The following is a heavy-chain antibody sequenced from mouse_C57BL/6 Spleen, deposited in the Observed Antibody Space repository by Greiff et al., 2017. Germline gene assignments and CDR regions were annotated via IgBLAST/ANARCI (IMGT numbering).Heavy chain of an antibody. CDR1: GFTFSDYG. CDR3: ARLFYGSSYYFDV. CDR2: ISSGSSTI. Sequence: EVQVVESGGGLVKPGGSLKLSCAASGFTFSDYGMHWVRQAPEKGLEWVAYISSGSSTIYYADTVKGRFTISRDNAKNTLFLQMTSLRSEDTAMYYCARLFYGSSYYFDVWGTGTTVTVSS. V-gene: IGHV5-17*01. J-gene: IGHJ1*03. D-gene: IGHD1-1*01.